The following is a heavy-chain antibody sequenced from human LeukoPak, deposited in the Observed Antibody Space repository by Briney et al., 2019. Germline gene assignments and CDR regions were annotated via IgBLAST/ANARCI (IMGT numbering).Heavy chain of an antibody. CDR3: AKLDSPWAARGSFDH. CDR1: GFTFSSYA. Sequence: PGGSLRLSCAAPGFTFSSYALSWVRQAPGKGLEWVSTMTSDGGGTYSADSVKGRFTVSRDNSKNTLFLQMTRLRAEDTAVYYCAKLDSPWAARGSFDHWGEGALVTVSS. J-gene: IGHJ5*02. CDR2: MTSDGGGT. V-gene: IGHV3-23*01. D-gene: IGHD3-10*01.